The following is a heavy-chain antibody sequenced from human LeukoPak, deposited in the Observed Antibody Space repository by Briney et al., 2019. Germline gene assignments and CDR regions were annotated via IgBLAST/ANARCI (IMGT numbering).Heavy chain of an antibody. D-gene: IGHD3-22*01. V-gene: IGHV5-51*01. Sequence: GESLKISCQVSGYTFLNYWIGWVRQMPGKGLEWMGLIYPGDSDTRYSPSFQGQVTVSADKSNSTAYLQWSSLKASDTAMYYCARLKTPGYYLFDFWGQGTLVTVSS. CDR3: ARLKTPGYYLFDF. CDR1: GYTFLNYW. J-gene: IGHJ4*02. CDR2: IYPGDSDT.